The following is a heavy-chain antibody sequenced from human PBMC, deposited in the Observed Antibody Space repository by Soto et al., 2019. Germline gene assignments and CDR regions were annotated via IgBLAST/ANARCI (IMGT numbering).Heavy chain of an antibody. V-gene: IGHV3-21*01. CDR3: ARARGAVTTLVDY. CDR1: GFTFSSYS. J-gene: IGHJ4*02. D-gene: IGHD4-17*01. Sequence: EVQLVESGGGLVKPGGSLRLSCAASGFTFSSYSMNWVRQAPGKGLEWVSSISSSSSYIYYADSVKGRFTISRDHAKNSLYLQMNRLRAEDTAVYYCARARGAVTTLVDYWGQGTLVTVSS. CDR2: ISSSSSYI.